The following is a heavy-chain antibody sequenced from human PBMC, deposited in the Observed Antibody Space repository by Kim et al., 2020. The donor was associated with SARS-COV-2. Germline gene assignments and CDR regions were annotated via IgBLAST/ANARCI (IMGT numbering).Heavy chain of an antibody. J-gene: IGHJ4*02. V-gene: IGHV3-15*01. D-gene: IGHD3-10*01. Sequence: GGSLRLSCAASGFTFSNAWMSWVRQAPGKGLEWVGRIKSKTDGGTTDYAAPVKGRFTISRDDSKNTLYLQMNSLKTEDTAVYYCTTDGVLLWFGELLHFDYWGQGTLVTVSS. CDR3: TTDGVLLWFGELLHFDY. CDR2: IKSKTDGGTT. CDR1: GFTFSNAW.